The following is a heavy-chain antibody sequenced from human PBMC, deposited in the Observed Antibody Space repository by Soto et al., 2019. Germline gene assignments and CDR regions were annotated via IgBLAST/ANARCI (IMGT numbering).Heavy chain of an antibody. CDR1: GGTFSSYA. V-gene: IGHV1-69*13. CDR2: IIPIFGTA. D-gene: IGHD5-18*01. CDR3: ADTAMVPPTGYYYGMDV. Sequence: SVKVSCKASGGTFSSYAISWVRQAPGQGLEWMGGIIPIFGTANYAQKFQGRVTITADESTSTAYMELSSLRSEDTAVYYCADTAMVPPTGYYYGMDVWGQGTTVTVSS. J-gene: IGHJ6*02.